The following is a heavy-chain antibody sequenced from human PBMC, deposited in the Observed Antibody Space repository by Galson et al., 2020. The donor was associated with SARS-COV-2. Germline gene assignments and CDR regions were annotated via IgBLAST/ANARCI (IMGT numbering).Heavy chain of an antibody. Sequence: ASVKVSCKASGYTFTNYGISWVRQAPGQGLEWMGWISAYHGNTNYAQKLQGRVTMTTDTSTSTAYMELRSLRSDDTAVYYCARDLGGIGWFDPWGQGTLVTVSS. CDR1: GYTFTNYG. CDR3: ARDLGGIGWFDP. V-gene: IGHV1-18*01. CDR2: ISAYHGNT. D-gene: IGHD6-13*01. J-gene: IGHJ5*02.